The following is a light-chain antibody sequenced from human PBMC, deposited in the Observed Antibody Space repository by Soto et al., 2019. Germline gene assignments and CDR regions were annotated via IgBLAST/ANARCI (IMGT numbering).Light chain of an antibody. CDR2: DSS. CDR1: QSVRNW. J-gene: IGKJ1*01. V-gene: IGKV1-5*01. CDR3: QQYDGYYPGT. Sequence: DIQMTQSPSTLFASVGDRVTITCRASQSVRNWLAWYQQKPGRATHLLIYDSSTLEPGVPSRFRGSGSGTEFTLTINGLQPDDFGTYYCQQYDGYYPGTVGQGTKVDSK.